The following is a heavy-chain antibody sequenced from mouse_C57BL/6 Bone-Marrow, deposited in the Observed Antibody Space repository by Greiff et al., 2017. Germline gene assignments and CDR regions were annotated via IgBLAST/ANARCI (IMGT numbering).Heavy chain of an antibody. CDR2: ISLKSDNYAT. CDR1: GFTFSNYW. V-gene: IGHV6-3*01. D-gene: IGHD2-5*01. J-gene: IGHJ3*01. CDR3: PPCYSNALAY. Sequence: EVKVVESGGGLVQPGGSMKLSCVASGFTFSNYWMNWVRQSPEKGLEWVAQISLKSDNYATHYAESVQGRFTISRDDFKSNVSLQLHNLRAADTGIYYCPPCYSNALAYWGQGTLVTVSA.